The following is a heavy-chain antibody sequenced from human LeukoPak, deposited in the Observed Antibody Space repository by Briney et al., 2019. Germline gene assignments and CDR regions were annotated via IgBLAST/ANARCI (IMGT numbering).Heavy chain of an antibody. V-gene: IGHV1-8*03. D-gene: IGHD2-2*02. J-gene: IGHJ6*03. Sequence: DSVKVSCKASGYTFTSYDINWVRQATGQGLEWMGWMNPDSGNTGYAQKFQGRVTITRNTSISTAYMELSSLRSEDTAVYYCARGGSTSCYTGYCYYYMDVWGKGTTVTVSS. CDR2: MNPDSGNT. CDR3: ARGGSTSCYTGYCYYYMDV. CDR1: GYTFTSYD.